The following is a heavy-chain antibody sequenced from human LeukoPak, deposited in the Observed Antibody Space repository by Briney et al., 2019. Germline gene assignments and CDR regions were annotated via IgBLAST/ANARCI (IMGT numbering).Heavy chain of an antibody. V-gene: IGHV1-46*01. D-gene: IGHD6-13*01. CDR1: GYTFTSYY. CDR2: INPSGGST. J-gene: IGHJ6*03. CDR3: ARDQPLVRLSPDYMDV. Sequence: ASVKVSCKASGYTFTSYYMHWVRQAPGQGLEWMGIINPSGGSTIYAQKFQGRVTMTRGTSTSTVSMKLSSLRSEDTAVYYCARDQPLVRLSPDYMDVWGKGTTVTVSS.